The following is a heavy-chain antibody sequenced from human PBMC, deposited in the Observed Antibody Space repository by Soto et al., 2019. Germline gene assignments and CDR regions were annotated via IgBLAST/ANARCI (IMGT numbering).Heavy chain of an antibody. CDR3: AREGGVYYGDPYFDY. CDR1: DGSISSGGYY. Sequence: TLSPTCTVSDGSISSGGYYWSWIRQHPGKGLEWIGYIYYSGSTYYNPSLKSRVTISVDTSKNQFSLKLSSVTAADTAVYYCAREGGVYYGDPYFDYWGQGTLVTVSS. CDR2: IYYSGST. J-gene: IGHJ4*02. D-gene: IGHD4-17*01. V-gene: IGHV4-31*03.